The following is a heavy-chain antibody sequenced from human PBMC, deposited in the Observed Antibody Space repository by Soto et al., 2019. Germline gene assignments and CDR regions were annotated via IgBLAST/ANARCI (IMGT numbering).Heavy chain of an antibody. Sequence: ASVKVSCKTSGYMFVTYGISWVRQAPGQGLEWMGCISTYNGNTKFAQKFQGRVTMSTDTSTNTAYMEVRGLESDHTAVYYCARSPIWLGELIRNYFDFWGQGTLVTVSS. CDR3: ARSPIWLGELIRNYFDF. V-gene: IGHV1-18*04. CDR1: GYMFVTYG. CDR2: ISTYNGNT. J-gene: IGHJ4*01. D-gene: IGHD3-10*01.